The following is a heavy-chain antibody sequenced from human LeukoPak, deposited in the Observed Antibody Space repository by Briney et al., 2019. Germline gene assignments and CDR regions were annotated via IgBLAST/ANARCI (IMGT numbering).Heavy chain of an antibody. V-gene: IGHV3-7*01. Sequence: GGSLRLSCVASGFTFSTYWMHWVRQAPGKGLEWVANIKQDGSEKYYVNSVKGRFTISRDNAKNSLYLQMNSLRAEDTAIYYCAREDDWNYEDYWGQGTLVTVSS. CDR2: IKQDGSEK. J-gene: IGHJ4*02. CDR3: AREDDWNYEDY. CDR1: GFTFSTYW. D-gene: IGHD1-7*01.